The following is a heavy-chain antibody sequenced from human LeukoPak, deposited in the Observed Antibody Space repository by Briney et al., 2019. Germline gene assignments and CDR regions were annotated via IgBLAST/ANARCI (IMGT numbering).Heavy chain of an antibody. J-gene: IGHJ4*02. CDR1: GFTFSAYT. D-gene: IGHD3-10*01. Sequence: GGSLRLSCAGSGFTFSAYTMNWVRQAPGKGLEWISSISPTGTYTYHADSVKGRFTISRDNARNSLYLQMNSLRADDTAVYYCARDFLGEGGAGGYWDQGTLVTVSS. CDR2: ISPTGTYT. CDR3: ARDFLGEGGAGGY. V-gene: IGHV3-21*01.